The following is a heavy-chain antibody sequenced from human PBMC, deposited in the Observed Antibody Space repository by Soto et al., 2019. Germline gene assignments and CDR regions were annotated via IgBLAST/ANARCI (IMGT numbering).Heavy chain of an antibody. CDR3: ARESGGGSILHMDV. Sequence: PSETLSLTCTVSGGSISSGGYYWSWIRQHPGKGLEWIGYIYYSGSTNYNPSLKSRVTISVDTSKNQFSLKLSSVTAADTAVYYCARESGGGSILHMDVWGKGTTVTVSS. J-gene: IGHJ6*03. CDR1: GGSISSGGYY. D-gene: IGHD2-15*01. V-gene: IGHV4-61*08. CDR2: IYYSGST.